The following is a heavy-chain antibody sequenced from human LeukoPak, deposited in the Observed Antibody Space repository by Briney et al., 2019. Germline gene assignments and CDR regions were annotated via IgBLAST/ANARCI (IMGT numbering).Heavy chain of an antibody. CDR3: AKEKYNWSDYFDY. CDR2: VSYDGRNQ. D-gene: IGHD1-1*01. V-gene: IGHV3-30*18. Sequence: GGSLRLSCAASGFTFSSNGIHWVRQAPGKGLEWVAVVSYDGRNQYYADSVKGRFTISRDNSKNIVYLQMNSLRPEDTAVYHCAKEKYNWSDYFDYWGQGTLVTVSA. J-gene: IGHJ4*02. CDR1: GFTFSSNG.